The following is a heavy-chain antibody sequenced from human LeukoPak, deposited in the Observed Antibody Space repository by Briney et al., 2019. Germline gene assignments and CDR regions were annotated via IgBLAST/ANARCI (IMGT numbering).Heavy chain of an antibody. V-gene: IGHV1-46*01. CDR1: GYTFTTYG. CDR3: ATGGHVRVYDSSAYYGHY. Sequence: ASVKVSCKASGYTFTTYGFSWVRQAPGQGLEWMGIINPNRGSTSYAQKFQGRVTMTRDMSTSTVYMELSSLRSEDTAVYYCATGGHVRVYDSSAYYGHYWGQGTLVTVSS. D-gene: IGHD3-22*01. CDR2: INPNRGST. J-gene: IGHJ4*02.